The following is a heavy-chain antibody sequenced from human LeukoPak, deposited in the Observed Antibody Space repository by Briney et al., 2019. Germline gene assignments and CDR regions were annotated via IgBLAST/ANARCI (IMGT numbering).Heavy chain of an antibody. V-gene: IGHV4-39*07. D-gene: IGHD2-2*01. CDR1: GGSISSSSYY. CDR3: ARESVVVVPAAIRRGYYYYMDV. CDR2: INHSGSA. Sequence: ETSETLSLTCTVSGGSISSSSYYWSWIRQPPGKGLEWIGEINHSGSANYNPSLKSRVTISVDTSKNQFSLKLSSVTAADTAVYYCARESVVVVPAAIRRGYYYYMDVWGKGTTVTVSS. J-gene: IGHJ6*03.